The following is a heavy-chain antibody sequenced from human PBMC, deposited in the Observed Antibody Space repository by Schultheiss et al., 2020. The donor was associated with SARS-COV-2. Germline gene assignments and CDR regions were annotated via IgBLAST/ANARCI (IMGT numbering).Heavy chain of an antibody. CDR2: IIPIFGTA. Sequence: SVKVSCKASGGTFSSYAISWVRQAPGQGLEWMGRIIPIFGTANYAQKFQGRVTITADESTSTAYMELSSLRSEDTAVYYCARDRYDFWSGYVSYWYFDLWGRGTLVTVSS. CDR1: GGTFSSYA. V-gene: IGHV1-69*13. J-gene: IGHJ2*01. CDR3: ARDRYDFWSGYVSYWYFDL. D-gene: IGHD3-3*01.